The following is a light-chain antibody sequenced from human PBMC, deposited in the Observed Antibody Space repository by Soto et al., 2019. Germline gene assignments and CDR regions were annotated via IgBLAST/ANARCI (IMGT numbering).Light chain of an antibody. Sequence: QSVLTQPPSASGTPGQRVTISCSGSSSNIGSNTVNWYQQLPGTAPKLLIYSNNQRPSGVPDRFSGSKSGTSASLAISGLQSEDEADYYCAAWDDSLSALEFGGGTKVTVL. CDR2: SNN. J-gene: IGLJ3*02. V-gene: IGLV1-44*01. CDR3: AAWDDSLSALE. CDR1: SSNIGSNT.